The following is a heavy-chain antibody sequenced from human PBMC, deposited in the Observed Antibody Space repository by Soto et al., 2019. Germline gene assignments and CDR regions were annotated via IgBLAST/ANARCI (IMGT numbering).Heavy chain of an antibody. Sequence: GGSLRLSCAASGFTFSSYAMHWVRQAPGKGLEWVAVISYDASNKYYADSVKGRFTISRDNSKNTLYLQMNSLRAEDTAVYYCAREGDADLEWLFVGFDYWGQGTLVTVSS. J-gene: IGHJ4*02. CDR3: AREGDADLEWLFVGFDY. D-gene: IGHD3-3*01. V-gene: IGHV3-30-3*01. CDR2: ISYDASNK. CDR1: GFTFSSYA.